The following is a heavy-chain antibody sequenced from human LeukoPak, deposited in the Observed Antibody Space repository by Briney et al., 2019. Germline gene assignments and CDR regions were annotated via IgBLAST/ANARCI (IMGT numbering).Heavy chain of an antibody. CDR1: GFSFDDYG. D-gene: IGHD3-9*01. V-gene: IGHV3-20*04. CDR2: INWNGGST. CDR3: ARGGGLRYFDWPDPPDY. Sequence: GGSLRLSCAASGFSFDDYGMSWVRQVPGKGLEWVSGINWNGGSTGYADSVKGRFTISRDNAKNSLHLQMNSLRAEDTALYYCARGGGLRYFDWPDPPDYWGQGTLVTVSS. J-gene: IGHJ4*02.